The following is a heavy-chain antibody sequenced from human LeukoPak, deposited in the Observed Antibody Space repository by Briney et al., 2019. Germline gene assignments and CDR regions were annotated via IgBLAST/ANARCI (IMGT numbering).Heavy chain of an antibody. CDR1: GGSISSRSYY. Sequence: PSETLSLTCSVSGGSISSRSYYWGWIRQPPGKGLEWIASIDYIGYNYYSPSLKSRVTISLDTSKNQFSLKLSSVTAADTAVYYCARHDPIVGTPDAFDIWGQGTMVTVSS. D-gene: IGHD1-26*01. V-gene: IGHV4-39*01. CDR2: IDYIGYN. CDR3: ARHDPIVGTPDAFDI. J-gene: IGHJ3*02.